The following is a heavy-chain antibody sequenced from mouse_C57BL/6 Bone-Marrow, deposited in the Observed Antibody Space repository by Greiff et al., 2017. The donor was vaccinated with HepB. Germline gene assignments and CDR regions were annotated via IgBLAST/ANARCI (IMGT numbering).Heavy chain of an antibody. J-gene: IGHJ4*01. CDR1: GSEVFPIAY. V-gene: IGHV15-2*01. CDR2: ILPSIGRT. Sequence: QVQLQQSGSELRSPGSSVKLSCKDFGSEVFPIAYMCWVRQKPGHGFEWIGGILPSIGRTIYGEKFEDKATLDADTLSNTAYLELNSLTSEDSAIYYCASGDDECRGGMDYWGQGTSVTVSS. CDR3: ASGDDECRGGMDY. D-gene: IGHD6-1*01.